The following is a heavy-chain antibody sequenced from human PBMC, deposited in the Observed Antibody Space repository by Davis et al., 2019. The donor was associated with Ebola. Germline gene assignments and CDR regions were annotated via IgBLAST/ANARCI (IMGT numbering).Heavy chain of an antibody. CDR2: MNPNSGNT. CDR1: AYTFTSYD. Sequence: ASVKVSCKASAYTFTSYDINWVRQATGQGLEWMGWMNPNSGNTGYAQKFQGRVSMTRNTSISTAYMELSSLRSDDTAVYYCARAPTWSQINYYCLDYWGQGTLVTVSS. V-gene: IGHV1-8*01. CDR3: ARAPTWSQINYYCLDY. D-gene: IGHD3-22*01. J-gene: IGHJ4*02.